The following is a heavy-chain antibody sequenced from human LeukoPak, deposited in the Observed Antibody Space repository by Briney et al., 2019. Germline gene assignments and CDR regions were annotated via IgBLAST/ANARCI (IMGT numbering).Heavy chain of an antibody. D-gene: IGHD1-14*01. CDR1: GGTFSSYA. J-gene: IGHJ5*02. CDR2: IIPIFGTA. V-gene: IGHV1-69*13. CDR3: ARARCHPCEEPHLNWFDP. Sequence: ASVKVSCKASGGTFSSYAISWVRQAPGQGLEWMGGIIPIFGTANYAQKFQGRVTITADGSTSTAYMELSSLRSEDTAVYYCARARCHPCEEPHLNWFDPWGQGTLVTVSS.